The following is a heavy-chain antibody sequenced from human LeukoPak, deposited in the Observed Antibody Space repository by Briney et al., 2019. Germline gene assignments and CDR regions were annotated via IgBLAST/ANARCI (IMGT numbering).Heavy chain of an antibody. CDR3: ARDQEGWFDP. CDR2: IYTSGST. J-gene: IGHJ5*02. Sequence: SETLSLTCSVSGGSIISYYGSWIRQPAGKGLEWIGRIYTSGSTNYNPSLKSRVTMSVDTSKNQCSLKLSSVTAADTAVYYCARDQEGWFDPWGQGTLVTVSS. V-gene: IGHV4-4*07. CDR1: GGSIISYY.